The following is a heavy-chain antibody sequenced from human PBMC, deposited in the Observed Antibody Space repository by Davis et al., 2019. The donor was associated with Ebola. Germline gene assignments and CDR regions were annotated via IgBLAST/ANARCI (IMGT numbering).Heavy chain of an antibody. CDR1: GFTFSSYA. CDR2: ISGSGGST. V-gene: IGHV3-23*01. CDR3: AKDISGSYYYYYYGMDV. D-gene: IGHD1-26*01. Sequence: ESLKISCAASGFTFSSYAMSWVRQAPGKGLEWVSAISGSGGSTYYADSVKGRFTISRDNSKNTLYLQMNSLRAEDTAVYYCAKDISGSYYYYYYGMDVWGQGTTVTVSS. J-gene: IGHJ6*02.